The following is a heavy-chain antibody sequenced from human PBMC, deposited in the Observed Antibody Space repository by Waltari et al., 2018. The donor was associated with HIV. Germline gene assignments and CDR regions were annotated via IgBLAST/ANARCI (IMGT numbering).Heavy chain of an antibody. V-gene: IGHV3-33*06. D-gene: IGHD3-16*01. CDR1: GFTFSSYG. CDR2: IWSYGYNK. Sequence: QVYLMESGGGVVQPGGSLKLSCAASGFTFSSYGMHWVRQAPGKGVEWVAVIWSYGYNKFYADSVRGRFTFSRDNSKYTLSLQMNSLRAEDTALYYCVKERGPFNGFDIWGQGTMVTVSS. CDR3: VKERGPFNGFDI. J-gene: IGHJ3*02.